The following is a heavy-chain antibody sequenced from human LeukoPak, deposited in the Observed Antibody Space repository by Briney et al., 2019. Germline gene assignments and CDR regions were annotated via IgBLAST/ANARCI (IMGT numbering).Heavy chain of an antibody. CDR2: IWYDGSNK. J-gene: IGHJ4*02. CDR3: ARAIAVAAKAPSVLDY. D-gene: IGHD6-19*01. Sequence: GGSLRLSCAASGFTFSSYGMHWVRQAPGKGLEWVAVIWYDGSNKYYADSVKGRFTISRDNSKNTLYLQMNSLRAEDTAVYYCARAIAVAAKAPSVLDYWGQGTLVTVSS. CDR1: GFTFSSYG. V-gene: IGHV3-33*01.